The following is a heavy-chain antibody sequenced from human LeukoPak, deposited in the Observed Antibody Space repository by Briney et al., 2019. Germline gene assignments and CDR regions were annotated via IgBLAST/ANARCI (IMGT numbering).Heavy chain of an antibody. J-gene: IGHJ4*02. D-gene: IGHD6-13*01. CDR1: GYTFTSYY. V-gene: IGHV1-46*01. CDR3: ARDAGIAAAGTPPSYYFDY. CDR2: INPSGGST. Sequence: GASVKVSCKASGYTFTSYYMHWVRQAPGQGLEWMGIINPSGGSTSYAQKFQGRVTMTRDTSTSTVYMELSSLRSEDTAVYYCARDAGIAAAGTPPSYYFDYWGQGTLVTVSS.